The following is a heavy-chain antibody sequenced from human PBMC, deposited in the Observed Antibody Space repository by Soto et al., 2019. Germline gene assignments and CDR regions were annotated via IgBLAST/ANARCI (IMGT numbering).Heavy chain of an antibody. V-gene: IGHV1-3*01. CDR1: GYTFTSYA. CDR2: INAGNGNT. Sequence: QVQLVQSGAEVKKPGASVKVSCKASGYTFTSYAMHWVRQAPGQRLEWMGWINAGNGNTKYSQKFQGRVTITRDTSASTAYMELSSLRSEDTAVYYCARVSGSGCGWPVFDYWGQGTLVTVSS. CDR3: ARVSGSGCGWPVFDY. J-gene: IGHJ4*02. D-gene: IGHD6-19*01.